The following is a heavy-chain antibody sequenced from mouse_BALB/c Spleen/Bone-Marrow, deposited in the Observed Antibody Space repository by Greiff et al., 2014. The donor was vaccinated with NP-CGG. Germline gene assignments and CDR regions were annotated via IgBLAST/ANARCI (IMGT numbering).Heavy chain of an antibody. CDR3: ARGATVVARYFDS. CDR2: INPSTGYT. D-gene: IGHD1-1*01. J-gene: IGHJ2*01. CDR1: GYSFTSYW. V-gene: IGHV1-7*01. Sequence: QVQLQQPGAELAKPGASVMMSCKASGYSFTSYWMHWVKQRPGQALDWIGYINPSTGYTGFNQKFKDKATLTADKSSSTAYMHLSSLTSEDSAVYYCARGATVVARYFDSWGQGTTLTVSS.